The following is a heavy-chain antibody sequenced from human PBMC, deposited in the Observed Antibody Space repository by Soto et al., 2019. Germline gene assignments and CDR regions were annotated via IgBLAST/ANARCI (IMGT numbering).Heavy chain of an antibody. CDR1: GYTFTSYG. J-gene: IGHJ4*02. Sequence: QAQLVQSGAEVKKPGSSVKVSCKASGYTFTSYGLSWVRQAPGQGLEWMGWISTSNGDTKYAQKLQVRVTMTTDTATRREYMKMRSLSSDDTAMYYCPSALTREYWGQGTLVTVSS. CDR3: PSALTREY. V-gene: IGHV1-18*01. CDR2: ISTSNGDT.